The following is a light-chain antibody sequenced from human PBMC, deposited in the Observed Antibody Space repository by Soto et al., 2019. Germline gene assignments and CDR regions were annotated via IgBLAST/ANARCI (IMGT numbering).Light chain of an antibody. CDR1: SSDIGAYNF. V-gene: IGLV2-14*03. CDR2: DVN. J-gene: IGLJ2*01. CDR3: TSWTTSTTMI. Sequence: QSVLTQPASVSGSPGQSITISCTGTSSDIGAYNFVSWYQQHPGKAPKLMLYDVNIRPSGVSNRLSGSKSGNTASLTISGLQAEDEADYYCTSWTTSTTMIFGGGTKLTV.